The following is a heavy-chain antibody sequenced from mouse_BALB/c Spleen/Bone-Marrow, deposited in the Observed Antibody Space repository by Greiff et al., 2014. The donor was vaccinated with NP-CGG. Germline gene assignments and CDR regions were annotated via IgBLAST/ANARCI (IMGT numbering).Heavy chain of an antibody. V-gene: IGHV1-9*01. Sequence: LQQSGAELMKPGASVEISCKATGYTFSSYWIEWVKQRPGHGLEWIGEILPGSGSTNYNEKFKGKATFTADTSSNTAYMQLSSLTSEDSAVYYCARWGLELRRMDYWGQGTSVTVSS. CDR2: ILPGSGST. CDR1: GYTFSSYW. D-gene: IGHD3-1*01. J-gene: IGHJ4*01. CDR3: ARWGLELRRMDY.